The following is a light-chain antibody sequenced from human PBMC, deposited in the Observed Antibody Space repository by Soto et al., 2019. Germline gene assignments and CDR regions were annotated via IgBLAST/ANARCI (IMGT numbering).Light chain of an antibody. CDR2: DVS. CDR1: SSDVGGFNY. CDR3: ASYTTSSTYA. V-gene: IGLV2-14*03. J-gene: IGLJ1*01. Sequence: QSALTQPASVSGSPGQSIAISCTGTSSDVGGFNYVSWYQQHPGKAPKFMIYDVSSRPSGVSDRFSGSKSGNTASLTISGLQAEDEADHYCASYTTSSTYAFGTGTKVTV.